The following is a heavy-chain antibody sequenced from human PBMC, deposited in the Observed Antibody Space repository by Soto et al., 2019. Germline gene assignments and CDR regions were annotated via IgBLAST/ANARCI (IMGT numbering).Heavy chain of an antibody. CDR3: ARDCESGYSYAPVVGNWFDP. CDR1: GGTFSSYA. D-gene: IGHD5-18*01. Sequence: ASVKVSCKASGGTFSSYAISWVRQAPGQGLEWMGGIIPIFGTANYAQKFQGRVTITADESTSTAYMELSSLRSEDTAVYYCARDCESGYSYAPVVGNWFDPWGQGTLVTVSS. CDR2: IIPIFGTA. J-gene: IGHJ5*02. V-gene: IGHV1-69*13.